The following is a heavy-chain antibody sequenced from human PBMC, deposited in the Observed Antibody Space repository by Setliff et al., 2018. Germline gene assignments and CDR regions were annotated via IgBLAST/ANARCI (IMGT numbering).Heavy chain of an antibody. J-gene: IGHJ3*01. CDR2: ISSSSSSYI. Sequence: PGGSLRLSCAASGFTFSRYTINWVRQAPGKGLEWVSSISSSSSSYIYYTDSVKGRFTISRDNAKNSLGLQMDSLRGEDTAVYYCVRDRWKVMVNKGDDAFDLWGQGTMVTVSS. D-gene: IGHD5-18*01. V-gene: IGHV3-21*01. CDR1: GFTFSRYT. CDR3: VRDRWKVMVNKGDDAFDL.